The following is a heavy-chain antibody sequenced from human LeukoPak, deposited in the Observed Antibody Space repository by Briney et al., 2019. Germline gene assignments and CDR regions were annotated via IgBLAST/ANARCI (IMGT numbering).Heavy chain of an antibody. CDR1: GGSISTYY. Sequence: SETLSLTCTVSGGSISTYYWSWIRQPPGKRLEWIGYIYYSGRTNYNPSLKSRVTISVDTSKNQFSLTLSSVTTADTAVYYCARGQKYRNGYTVTELGSGYFAHWGQGTLVTVSS. V-gene: IGHV4-59*01. D-gene: IGHD5-18*01. J-gene: IGHJ4*02. CDR2: IYYSGRT. CDR3: ARGQKYRNGYTVTELGSGYFAH.